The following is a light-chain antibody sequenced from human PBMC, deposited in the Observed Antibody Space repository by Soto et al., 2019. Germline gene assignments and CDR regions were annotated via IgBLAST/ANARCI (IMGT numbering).Light chain of an antibody. Sequence: QSVLTQPPSVSGAPGQRVTISCTGSSSNIGAGYDVHWYQQLPGTAPKLIIYGNSNRPSGVPDRFSGSKSGTSASLAITGLQAEDEGAYYCQSYDSSLRLVFGGGTELTVI. CDR2: GNS. CDR3: QSYDSSLRLV. CDR1: SSNIGAGYD. J-gene: IGLJ2*01. V-gene: IGLV1-40*01.